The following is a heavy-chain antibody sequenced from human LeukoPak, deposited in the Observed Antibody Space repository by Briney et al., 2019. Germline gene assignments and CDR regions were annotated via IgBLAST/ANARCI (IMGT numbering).Heavy chain of an antibody. V-gene: IGHV1-18*01. D-gene: IGHD3-9*01. CDR3: ARDFGYDILTGYYGFDY. J-gene: IGHJ4*02. CDR2: ISAYNGNT. Sequence: ASVKVSCKASGYTFSNYGINWVRQAPGQGLEWMGWISAYNGNTNYAQKLQGRVTMTTDTSTSTAYMELRSLRSDDTAVYYCARDFGYDILTGYYGFDYWGQGTLVTVSS. CDR1: GYTFSNYG.